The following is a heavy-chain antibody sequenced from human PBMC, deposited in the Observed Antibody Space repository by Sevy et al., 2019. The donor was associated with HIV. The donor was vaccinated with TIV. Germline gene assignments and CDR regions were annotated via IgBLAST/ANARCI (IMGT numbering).Heavy chain of an antibody. J-gene: IGHJ4*02. CDR1: GGSISSSSYY. CDR3: ARHRNNGIATTFDY. Sequence: SETLSLTCTVSGGSISSSSYYWGWIRQPPGKGLEWIGSIYYSGSTYYNPSLKSRVTISQDTSKNQFSLRLSSVSAADTAVYYCARHRNNGIATTFDYWGQGTLVTVSS. D-gene: IGHD6-13*01. V-gene: IGHV4-39*01. CDR2: IYYSGST.